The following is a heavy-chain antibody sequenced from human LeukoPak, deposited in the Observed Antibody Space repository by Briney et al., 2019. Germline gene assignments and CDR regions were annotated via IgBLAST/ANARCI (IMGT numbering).Heavy chain of an antibody. V-gene: IGHV3-48*03. CDR2: ISSSGSTI. D-gene: IGHD5-18*01. CDR3: ASDSYGAGLGFDI. Sequence: GGSLRLSCAASGFTFSSYEMNWVRQAPGKGLEWVSYISSSGSTIYYADSVKGRFTISRDNAKNSLYLQMNSLRAEDTAVYYCASDSYGAGLGFDIWGQGTMVTASS. J-gene: IGHJ3*02. CDR1: GFTFSSYE.